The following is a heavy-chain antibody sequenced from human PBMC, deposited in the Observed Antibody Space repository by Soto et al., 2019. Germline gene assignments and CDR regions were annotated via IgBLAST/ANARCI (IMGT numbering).Heavy chain of an antibody. D-gene: IGHD1-1*01. CDR2: VDRGGGAA. Sequence: VGSLRLSCTASRFTVTDSEMHWVRQTPEKGLEWVSGVDRGGGAAFYADSVKGRFTFSRDTAKNSLYLQMSGLRVEDTAVYYCARGWVDGVHFDTWGQGTLVTVSS. V-gene: IGHV3-48*03. CDR3: ARGWVDGVHFDT. J-gene: IGHJ4*02. CDR1: RFTVTDSE.